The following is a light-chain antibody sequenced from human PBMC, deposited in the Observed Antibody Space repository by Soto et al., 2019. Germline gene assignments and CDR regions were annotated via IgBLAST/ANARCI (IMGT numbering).Light chain of an antibody. V-gene: IGLV1-40*01. CDR1: SSNIGAGYD. J-gene: IGLJ1*01. CDR3: QSYDSSLSGV. CDR2: GNS. Sequence: QSALTQPPSVSGAPGQRVTISCTGSSSNIGAGYDVHWYQQFPGTAPKLLIYGNSNRPSGVPDRLSGSKSGTSASLAITGLQAEDEADYYCQSYDSSLSGVFGSGTKVTVL.